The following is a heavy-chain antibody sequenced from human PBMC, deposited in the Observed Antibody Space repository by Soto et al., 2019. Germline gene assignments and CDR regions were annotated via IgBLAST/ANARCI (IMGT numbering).Heavy chain of an antibody. Sequence: SETLSLTCTVSGGSISSSNYYWGWIRQPPGKGLEWIGSIYYSGSTYYNPSLKSRVTISVDTSKNQFSLKLSSVTAADTAVYYCASYPEMATISGIDYWGQGTLVTVSS. D-gene: IGHD5-12*01. J-gene: IGHJ4*02. CDR3: ASYPEMATISGIDY. V-gene: IGHV4-39*01. CDR2: IYYSGST. CDR1: GGSISSSNYY.